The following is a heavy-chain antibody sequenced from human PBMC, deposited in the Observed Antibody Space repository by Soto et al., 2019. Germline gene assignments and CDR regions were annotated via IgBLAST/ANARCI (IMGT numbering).Heavy chain of an antibody. CDR3: ASSQISGLDQPEYYYYYGMDV. J-gene: IGHJ6*02. CDR2: ISSSSSYT. CDR1: GFTFSDYY. V-gene: IGHV3-11*06. Sequence: GGSLRLSCAASGFTFSDYYMSWIRQAPGKGLEWVSYISSSSSYTNYADSVKGRFTISRDNAKNSLYLQMNSLRAEDTAVYYCASSQISGLDQPEYYYYYGMDVWGQGTTVTVSS. D-gene: IGHD2-2*01.